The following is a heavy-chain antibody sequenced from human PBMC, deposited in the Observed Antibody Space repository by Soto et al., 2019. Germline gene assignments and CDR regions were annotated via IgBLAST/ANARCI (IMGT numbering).Heavy chain of an antibody. D-gene: IGHD6-13*01. Sequence: QVQLVQSGAEVKKPGSSVKVSCRASGGTFNNYAVIWVRQAPGQGLEWMGGTIPISGTSNYAQKFQDRVRITADESTNTVHMELNSLTFEDTAMYYCATSYGTSWYGDWWGQGTLVTVSS. J-gene: IGHJ4*02. CDR3: ATSYGTSWYGDW. CDR1: GGTFNNYA. CDR2: TIPISGTS. V-gene: IGHV1-69*01.